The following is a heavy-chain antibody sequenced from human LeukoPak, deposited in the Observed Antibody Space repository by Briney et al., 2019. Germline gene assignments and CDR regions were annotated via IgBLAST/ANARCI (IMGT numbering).Heavy chain of an antibody. J-gene: IGHJ4*02. V-gene: IGHV3-74*01. CDR1: GFTFSSYW. CDR2: IKSDGST. Sequence: GGSLRLSCAASGFTFSSYWMHWVRQAPGKGLVWVSRIKSDGSTNYADSVKGRFTISRDNAKNTLYLQMNSLRPEDTAVYFCARDRVRDYWGQGTLVTVSS. CDR3: ARDRVRDY. D-gene: IGHD3-10*01.